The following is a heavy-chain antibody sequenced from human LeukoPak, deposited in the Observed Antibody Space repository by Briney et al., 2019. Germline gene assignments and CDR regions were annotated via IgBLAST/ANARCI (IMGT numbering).Heavy chain of an antibody. J-gene: IGHJ4*02. D-gene: IGHD3-16*01. CDR1: GYSISSGYY. Sequence: SETLSLTCTVSGYSISSGYYWGWIRQPPGKGLEWIGSIYHSGSTYYNPSLKSRVTISVDTSKNQFSLKLSSVTAADTAVYYCARGDDYVWGSERSWGQGTLVTVSS. CDR3: ARGDDYVWGSERS. V-gene: IGHV4-38-2*02. CDR2: IYHSGST.